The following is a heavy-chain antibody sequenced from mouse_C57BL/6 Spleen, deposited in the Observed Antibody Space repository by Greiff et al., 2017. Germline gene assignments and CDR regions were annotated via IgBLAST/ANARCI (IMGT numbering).Heavy chain of an antibody. CDR3: ARYPFYGSSWAMDY. Sequence: EVKLMESGPELVKPGASVKMSCKASGYTFTDYNMHWVKQSHGKSLEWIGYINPNNGGTSYNQKFKGKATLTVTKSSSTAYMELRSLTSEDSAVYYCARYPFYGSSWAMDYWGQGTSVTVSS. CDR1: GYTFTDYN. V-gene: IGHV1-22*01. CDR2: INPNNGGT. J-gene: IGHJ4*01. D-gene: IGHD1-1*01.